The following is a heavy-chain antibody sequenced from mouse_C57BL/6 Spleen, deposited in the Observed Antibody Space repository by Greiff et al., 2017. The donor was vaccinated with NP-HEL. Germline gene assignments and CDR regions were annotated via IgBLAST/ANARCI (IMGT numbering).Heavy chain of an antibody. CDR3: ASLRGSSYSYYFDY. Sequence: ESGPGLMKPSQSLSLTCSVTGYSITSGYYWNWIRQFPGNKLEWMGYISYDGSNKYNPSLKNRISITRDTSKNQFFLKLNSVTTEDTATYYCASLRGSSYSYYFDYWGQGTTLTVSS. D-gene: IGHD1-1*01. J-gene: IGHJ2*01. CDR1: GYSITSGYY. V-gene: IGHV3-6*01. CDR2: ISYDGSN.